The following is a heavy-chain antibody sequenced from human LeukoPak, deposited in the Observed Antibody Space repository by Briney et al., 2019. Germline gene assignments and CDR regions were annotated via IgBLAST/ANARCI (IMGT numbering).Heavy chain of an antibody. Sequence: TFSSYAMSWVRQAPGKGLEWIGSIYYSGSTYYNPSLKSRVTISIDTSKNQFSLRLRSVTAADTAVYYCAGEILYDSTGYYLWGQGTVVTVSS. D-gene: IGHD3-22*01. J-gene: IGHJ4*02. CDR1: TFSSYA. V-gene: IGHV4-39*07. CDR3: AGEILYDSTGYYL. CDR2: IYYSGST.